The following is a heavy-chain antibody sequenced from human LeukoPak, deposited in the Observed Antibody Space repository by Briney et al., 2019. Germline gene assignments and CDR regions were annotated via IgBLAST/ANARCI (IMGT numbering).Heavy chain of an antibody. CDR1: GYSFTTYW. CDR2: IYPGDSDT. J-gene: IGHJ4*02. Sequence: PGESLKISCQGSGYSFTTYWIGWVRQMPGKGLEWMGIIYPGDSDTRYSPSFQGQVTISADKSISAAYLQWSSLKASDTAMYYCARLTTYYSPFDSWGQGTLVTVSS. D-gene: IGHD3-9*01. CDR3: ARLTTYYSPFDS. V-gene: IGHV5-51*01.